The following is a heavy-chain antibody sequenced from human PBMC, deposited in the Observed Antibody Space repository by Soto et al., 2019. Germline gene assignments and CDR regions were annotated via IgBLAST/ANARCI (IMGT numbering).Heavy chain of an antibody. CDR2: ISSSSSYI. V-gene: IGHV3-21*01. CDR1: GFTFSSYS. Sequence: GGSLRLSCAASGFTFSSYSMNWVRQAPGKGLEWVSSISSSSSYIYYADSVKGRFTISRDNARKSLYLHMDGLRVEDTAIYYCARITWTHDPTRKKDYFYGMDVWGQGTAVTVSS. D-gene: IGHD3-16*01. J-gene: IGHJ6*02. CDR3: ARITWTHDPTRKKDYFYGMDV.